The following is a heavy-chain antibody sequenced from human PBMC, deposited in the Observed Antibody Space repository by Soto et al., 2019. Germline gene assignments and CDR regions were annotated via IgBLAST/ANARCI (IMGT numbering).Heavy chain of an antibody. V-gene: IGHV3-23*01. Sequence: GGSLRLSCAASGFTFSSYAMSWVRQAPGKGLEWVSAISGSGGSTYYADSVKGRFTISRDNSKNTLYLQMNSLRAEDTAVYYCAKPSPRWRGYSYGLFDYWGQGTLVTVSS. CDR2: ISGSGGST. CDR1: GFTFSSYA. D-gene: IGHD5-18*01. J-gene: IGHJ4*02. CDR3: AKPSPRWRGYSYGLFDY.